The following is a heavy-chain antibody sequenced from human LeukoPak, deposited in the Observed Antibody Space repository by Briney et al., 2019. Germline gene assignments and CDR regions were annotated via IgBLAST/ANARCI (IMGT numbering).Heavy chain of an antibody. V-gene: IGHV4-34*01. D-gene: IGHD3-16*01. CDR1: GGSFSGYY. Sequence: SETLSLTCTVSGGSFSGYYWSWIRQPPGKGLEWIGEINHSGSTNYNPSLKSRVTISVDTSKNQFSLKLSSVTAADTAVYYCARHGGSRVMAWFDPWGQGTLVTVSS. CDR2: INHSGST. CDR3: ARHGGSRVMAWFDP. J-gene: IGHJ5*02.